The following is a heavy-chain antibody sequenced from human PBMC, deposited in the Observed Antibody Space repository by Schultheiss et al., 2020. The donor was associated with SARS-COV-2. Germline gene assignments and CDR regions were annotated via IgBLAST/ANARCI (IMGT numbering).Heavy chain of an antibody. V-gene: IGHV4-4*07. CDR1: GGTISSYY. D-gene: IGHD6-13*01. Sequence: SESLSLTCTVSGGTISSYYWSWIRQPAGKGLEWIGRIYTSGSTNYNPSPRSRVTMSGDTSKNQFSLKLSSVTATDTAVYYCSREDAHAAVGTRRMDVWGNGTTVTVSS. J-gene: IGHJ6*04. CDR2: IYTSGST. CDR3: SREDAHAAVGTRRMDV.